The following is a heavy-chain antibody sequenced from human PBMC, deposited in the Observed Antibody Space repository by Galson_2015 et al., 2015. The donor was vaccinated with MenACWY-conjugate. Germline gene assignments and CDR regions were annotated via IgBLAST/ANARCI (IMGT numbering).Heavy chain of an antibody. V-gene: IGHV1-46*03. D-gene: IGHD5-18*01. J-gene: IGHJ4*02. Sequence: SVKVSCKASGYTFTSYYMHWVRQASGQGLEWMGIINPSGGSTSYAQKFQGRVTMTRDTSTSTVYMELSSLRSEDTAVYHCARWPVDTAMPGDDFDYWGQGTLVTVSS. CDR2: INPSGGST. CDR1: GYTFTSYY. CDR3: ARWPVDTAMPGDDFDY.